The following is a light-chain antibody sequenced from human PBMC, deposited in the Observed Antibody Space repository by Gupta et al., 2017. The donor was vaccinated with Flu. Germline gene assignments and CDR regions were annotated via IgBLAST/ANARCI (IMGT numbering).Light chain of an antibody. J-gene: IGLJ3*02. CDR1: TSNVGSNS. CDR2: SSN. V-gene: IGLV1-44*01. Sequence: TISSSGTTSNVGSNSVNWYQQVPGTAPNLLIFSSNQRHSWVTARASGSTSGTSASLAISGLQSEEEAVYYFQEWDDNLTGTIWVFGGGTALTVL. CDR3: QEWDDNLTGTIWV.